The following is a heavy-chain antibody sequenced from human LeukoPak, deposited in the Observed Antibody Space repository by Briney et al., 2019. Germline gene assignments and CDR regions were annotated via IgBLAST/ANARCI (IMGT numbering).Heavy chain of an antibody. Sequence: PGRSLRLSCAASGFTFSSYAMHWVRQAPGKGLEWVAVISYDGSKKYYADSVKGRFTISRDNSKNTLYLQMNSLRAEDTAVYYCARENIAVAGTGLDYWGQGTLVTVSS. CDR1: GFTFSSYA. D-gene: IGHD6-19*01. CDR3: ARENIAVAGTGLDY. J-gene: IGHJ4*02. V-gene: IGHV3-30-3*01. CDR2: ISYDGSKK.